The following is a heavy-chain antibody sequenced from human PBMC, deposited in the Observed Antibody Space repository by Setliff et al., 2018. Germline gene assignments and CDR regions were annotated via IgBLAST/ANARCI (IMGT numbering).Heavy chain of an antibody. CDR1: GDSIGSTSYQ. J-gene: IGHJ4*02. V-gene: IGHV4-39*01. Sequence: SETLSLTCTVSGDSIGSTSYQWGWVRQPPGKGLEWIGSIYYTGTAYYNPSLKSRVTISVDTSKNQFSLLVTSLAATDTALYFCARHEFVGGYYGSVTYRHFDYWGQGILVTVSS. CDR2: IYYTGTA. D-gene: IGHD3-10*01. CDR3: ARHEFVGGYYGSVTYRHFDY.